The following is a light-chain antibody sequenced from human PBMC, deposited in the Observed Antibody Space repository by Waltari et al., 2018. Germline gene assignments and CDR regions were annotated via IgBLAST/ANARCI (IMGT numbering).Light chain of an antibody. CDR2: GAS. V-gene: IGKV3-15*01. CDR1: QSINRN. CDR3: QQYDNWPPLT. J-gene: IGKJ4*01. Sequence: EVVMTQSPATLSVSPGERATLPCRARQSINRNFAWYQQKPGQAPSLLIYGASTRATGIPARFSGSGSGTDFTLTINSLQSEDFAVYYCQQYDNWPPLTFGGGTKVEIK.